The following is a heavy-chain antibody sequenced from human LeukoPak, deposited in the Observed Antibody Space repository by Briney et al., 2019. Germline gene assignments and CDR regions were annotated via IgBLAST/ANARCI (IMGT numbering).Heavy chain of an antibody. CDR3: ARSRPESYYYYYGMDV. D-gene: IGHD6-6*01. J-gene: IGHJ6*02. CDR1: GGSISSGGYS. CDR2: IYHSGST. V-gene: IGHV4-30-2*01. Sequence: SETLSLTCAVSGGSISSGGYSWSWTRQPPGKGLEWIGYIYHSGSTYYNPSLKSRVTISVDRSKNQFSLKLSSVTAADTAVYYCARSRPESYYYYYGMDVWGQGTTVTVSS.